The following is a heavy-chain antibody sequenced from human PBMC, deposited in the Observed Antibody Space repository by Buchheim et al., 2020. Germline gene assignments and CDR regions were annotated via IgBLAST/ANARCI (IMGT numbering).Heavy chain of an antibody. D-gene: IGHD3-22*01. CDR3: ARNPSSGHSYNWFDP. Sequence: QVQLQESGPGLVKPSETLSLTCTVSGGSISSYYWSWIRQPPGKGLEWIGYIYYSGSTNYNPSLKSRGTISVETSKNQFSLKLSSVTAADTAVYYCARNPSSGHSYNWFDPWGQGTL. CDR1: GGSISSYY. V-gene: IGHV4-59*01. J-gene: IGHJ5*02. CDR2: IYYSGST.